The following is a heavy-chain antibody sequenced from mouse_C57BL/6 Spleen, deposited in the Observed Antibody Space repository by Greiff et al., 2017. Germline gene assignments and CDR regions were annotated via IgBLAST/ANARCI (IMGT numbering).Heavy chain of an antibody. CDR2: IYPRDGST. V-gene: IGHV1-85*01. CDR3: ARSVVYYYGSSVYYFDY. CDR1: GYTFTSYD. J-gene: IGHJ2*01. D-gene: IGHD1-1*01. Sequence: QVQLKQSGPELVKPGASVKLSCKASGYTFTSYDINWVKQRPGQGLEWIGWIYPRDGSTKYNEKFKGKATLTVDTSSSTAYMELHSLTSEDSAVYFCARSVVYYYGSSVYYFDYWGQGTTLTVSS.